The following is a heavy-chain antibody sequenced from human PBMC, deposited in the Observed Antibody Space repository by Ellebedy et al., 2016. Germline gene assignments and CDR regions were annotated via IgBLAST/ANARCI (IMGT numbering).Heavy chain of an antibody. CDR1: GFIFSDHY. CDR2: ITSSGNTI. CDR3: VRGGEMTTPGIDY. J-gene: IGHJ4*02. Sequence: GESLKISCAASGFIFSDHYMTWIRQAPGKGLEWVSHITSSGNTIYYADSVKGRFIISRDNAKNSLYLQMNSLRAEDTAVYYCVRGGEMTTPGIDYWGQGTLVTVSS. V-gene: IGHV3-11*01. D-gene: IGHD4-11*01.